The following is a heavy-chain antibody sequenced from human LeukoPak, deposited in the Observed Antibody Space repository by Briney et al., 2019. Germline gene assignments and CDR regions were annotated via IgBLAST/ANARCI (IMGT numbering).Heavy chain of an antibody. CDR3: ARDLGGITGTRVDYFDY. CDR1: GDSVSSNSAA. J-gene: IGHJ4*02. Sequence: SQTLSLTCAISGDSVSSNSAAWNWIRQSPSRGLEWLGRTYYRSKWYNDYAVSVKSRITINPDTSKNQFSLQLNSVTPEDTAVYYCARDLGGITGTRVDYFDYWGQGTLVTVSS. CDR2: TYYRSKWYN. D-gene: IGHD1-7*01. V-gene: IGHV6-1*01.